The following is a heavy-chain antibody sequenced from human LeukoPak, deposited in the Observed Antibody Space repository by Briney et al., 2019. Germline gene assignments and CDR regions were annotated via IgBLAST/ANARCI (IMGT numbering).Heavy chain of an antibody. CDR1: GYTFTSYG. CDR2: ISAYNGNT. D-gene: IGHD3-22*01. Sequence: ASVKLSCKASGYTFTSYGISWVRQAAGHGLEWRGWISAYNGNTNYAQKLQGRVTMTTDTSTSTAYMELRSLRSDDTAVYYCAAISDHYVSTGDSQFEYRGQGNLVTVSS. V-gene: IGHV1-18*01. CDR3: AAISDHYVSTGDSQFEY. J-gene: IGHJ4*02.